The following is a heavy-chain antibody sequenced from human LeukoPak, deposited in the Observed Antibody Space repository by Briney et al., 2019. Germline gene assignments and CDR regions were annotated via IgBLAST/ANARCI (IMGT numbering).Heavy chain of an antibody. CDR3: ARDGHSSSWYNWFDP. D-gene: IGHD6-13*01. CDR1: GDSISSYY. CDR2: IYYSGST. V-gene: IGHV4-59*01. Sequence: SETLSLTCTVSGDSISSYYWSWIRQPPGKGLEWIGYIYYSGSTNYNPSLKSRVTISVDTSKNQFSLKLSSVTAADTAVYYCARDGHSSSWYNWFDPWGQGTLVTVST. J-gene: IGHJ5*02.